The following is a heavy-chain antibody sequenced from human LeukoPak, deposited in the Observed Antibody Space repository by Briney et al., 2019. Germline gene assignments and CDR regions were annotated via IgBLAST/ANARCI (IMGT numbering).Heavy chain of an antibody. CDR1: GFTFSDYY. CDR3: ASEKPVGWFGEPYYFDY. Sequence: PGGSLRLSCAASGFTFSDYYMSWIRQAPGKGLEWVSYISSSGSTIYYADSVKGRFTISRDNAKNSLYLQMNSLRAEDTAVYYCASEKPVGWFGEPYYFDYWGQGTLVTVSS. J-gene: IGHJ4*02. D-gene: IGHD3-10*01. V-gene: IGHV3-11*01. CDR2: ISSSGSTI.